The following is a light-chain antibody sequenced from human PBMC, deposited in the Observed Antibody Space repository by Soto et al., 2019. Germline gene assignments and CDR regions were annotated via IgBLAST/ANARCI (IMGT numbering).Light chain of an antibody. J-gene: IGLJ1*01. CDR3: AAWDDSLNAYV. Sequence: QSVLTQPPSVSEAPRQRVTISCFGSSSNIGTNAVTWYQQLPGKAPELLIYYDDLLPSGVSDRFSGSKSGTSASLAISRLQSEDEADYYCAAWDDSLNAYVFGTGTKVTVL. CDR2: YDD. CDR1: SSNIGTNA. V-gene: IGLV1-36*01.